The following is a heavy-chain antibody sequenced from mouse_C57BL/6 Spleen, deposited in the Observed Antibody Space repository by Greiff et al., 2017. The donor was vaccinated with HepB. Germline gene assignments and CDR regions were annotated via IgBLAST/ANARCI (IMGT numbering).Heavy chain of an antibody. J-gene: IGHJ1*03. CDR2: IDPSDSYT. CDR3: ARRDYYGSSPHWYFDV. V-gene: IGHV1-69*01. CDR1: GYTFTSYW. D-gene: IGHD1-1*01. Sequence: QVQLQQSGAELVMPGASVKLSCKASGYTFTSYWMHWVKQRPGQGLEWIGEIDPSDSYTNYNQKFKGKSTLTVDKSSSTAYMQLSSLTSEDSAVYYCARRDYYGSSPHWYFDVWGTGTTVTVSS.